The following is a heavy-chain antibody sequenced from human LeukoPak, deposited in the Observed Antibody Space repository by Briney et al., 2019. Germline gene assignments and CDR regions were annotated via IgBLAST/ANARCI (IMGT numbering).Heavy chain of an antibody. Sequence: SETLSLTCTVSGGSISSYYWSWIRQPPGKGLEWIGYIYYSGSTNYNPSLKSRVTISVYTSKNQFSLKLSSVTAADTAVYYCARGGYYYDSSGYWGAFDSWGQGTMVTVSS. J-gene: IGHJ3*02. CDR1: GGSISSYY. D-gene: IGHD3-22*01. CDR3: ARGGYYYDSSGYWGAFDS. CDR2: IYYSGST. V-gene: IGHV4-59*01.